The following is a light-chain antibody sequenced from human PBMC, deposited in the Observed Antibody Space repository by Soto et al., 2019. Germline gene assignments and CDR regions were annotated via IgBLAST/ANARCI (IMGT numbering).Light chain of an antibody. CDR1: SSDAGDYKY. CDR2: EVT. CDR3: SSYAASNKFV. J-gene: IGLJ1*01. V-gene: IGLV2-8*01. Sequence: QSVLTQPPSASGSPGQSVTISCTGTSSDAGDYKYVSWYQQQPGKAPKLRIYEVTKRPSGVPDRFSGAKSGNTASLTVSGLQAADEADYYCSSYAASNKFVFGTGTKVTVL.